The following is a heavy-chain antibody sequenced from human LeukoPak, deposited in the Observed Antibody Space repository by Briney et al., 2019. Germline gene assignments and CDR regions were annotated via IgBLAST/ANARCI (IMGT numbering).Heavy chain of an antibody. CDR3: ARDLVGAN. CDR2: ISSSSSYI. V-gene: IGHV3-21*01. J-gene: IGHJ4*02. CDR1: GFTFSSYS. D-gene: IGHD1-26*01. Sequence: WGALRISFGASGFTFSSYSMKWGRQAPGKGLEWVSSISSSSSYIYYADSVKGRFTISRDNAKNSLYLQMYSLRAEDTAVYYCARDLVGANWGQGTLVTVSS.